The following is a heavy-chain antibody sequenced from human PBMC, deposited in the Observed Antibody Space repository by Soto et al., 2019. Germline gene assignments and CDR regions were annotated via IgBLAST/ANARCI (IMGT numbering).Heavy chain of an antibody. D-gene: IGHD5-18*01. CDR2: IYYSGST. Sequence: TLSLTCTVSGGSISSGGYYWSWIRQHPGKGLEWIGYIYYSGSTYYNPSLKSRVTISVDTSKNQFSLKLSSVTAADTAVYYCARYDTAMVNWFDPWGQGTPVTVS. CDR1: GGSISSGGYY. V-gene: IGHV4-31*03. J-gene: IGHJ5*02. CDR3: ARYDTAMVNWFDP.